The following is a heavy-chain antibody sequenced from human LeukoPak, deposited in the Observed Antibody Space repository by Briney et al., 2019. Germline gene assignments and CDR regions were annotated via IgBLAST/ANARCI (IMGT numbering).Heavy chain of an antibody. J-gene: IGHJ4*02. V-gene: IGHV1-2*02. CDR2: INPNTSDT. CDR3: ARVSVTGRPDRVY. D-gene: IGHD6-6*01. Sequence: ASVKVSCKASGYTFTGHYMHWVQQAPGQGLEWMGWINPNTSDTNYAQKFQGRVTMTIDTSISTAYMEMSSLRSDDMAVYYCARVSVTGRPDRVYWGQGTLVTVSS. CDR1: GYTFTGHY.